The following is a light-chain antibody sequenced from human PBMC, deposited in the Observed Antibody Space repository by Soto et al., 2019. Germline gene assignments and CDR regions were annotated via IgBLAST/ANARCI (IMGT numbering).Light chain of an antibody. J-gene: IGKJ1*01. CDR3: QQYKSYSEWT. Sequence: DIQMTQSPSTLSASVGDRVTITCRASQSISSWLAWYRQKPGKAPKLLIYKASSLESGVPSRFSGSGSGTEFTLTISSLQPDDFATYYCQQYKSYSEWTFGQGTKVEIK. V-gene: IGKV1-5*03. CDR1: QSISSW. CDR2: KAS.